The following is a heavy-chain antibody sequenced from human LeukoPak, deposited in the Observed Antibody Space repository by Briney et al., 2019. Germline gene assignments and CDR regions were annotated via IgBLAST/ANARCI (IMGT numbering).Heavy chain of an antibody. CDR1: GFTFSSYA. D-gene: IGHD3-10*01. CDR2: ISGSGGST. J-gene: IGHJ4*02. V-gene: IGHV3-23*01. Sequence: GGSLRLSCAASGFTFSSYAMSWVRQAPGKGLEWVSAISGSGGSTYYADSVKGRFTISRDNSKNTLYLQMNSLRAEDTAVYYCAKGVTMVRGVIMDYWGQGTLVTVCS. CDR3: AKGVTMVRGVIMDY.